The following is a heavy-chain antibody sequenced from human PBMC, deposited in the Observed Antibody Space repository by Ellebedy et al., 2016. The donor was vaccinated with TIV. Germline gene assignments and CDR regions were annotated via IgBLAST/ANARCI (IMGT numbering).Heavy chain of an antibody. CDR3: ATTARVLAS. D-gene: IGHD5/OR15-5a*01. Sequence: SETLSLXCIVSGGSIKSHYWSWIRQPPGKGLEWIGYISYSGSTNYNPSLKSRVFISVDTSKNQFSLKLSSVTAADTAVYFCATTARVLASWGPGTRVTVSS. CDR2: ISYSGST. V-gene: IGHV4-59*11. CDR1: GGSIKSHY. J-gene: IGHJ4*02.